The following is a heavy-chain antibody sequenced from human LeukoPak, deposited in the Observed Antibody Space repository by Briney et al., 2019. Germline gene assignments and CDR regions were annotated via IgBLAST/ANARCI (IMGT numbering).Heavy chain of an antibody. CDR1: GYTFTGYY. D-gene: IGHD1-14*01. V-gene: IGHV1-2*02. CDR2: INPNSGGT. CDR3: ARDIVRVKAEPAFDY. Sequence: GASVKVSCKACGYTFTGYYMHWVRQAPGQGLEWMGWINPNSGGTNYAQKFQGRVTMTRDTSISSAYMELSRLRSDDTAVYYCARDIVRVKAEPAFDYWGQGTLVTVSS. J-gene: IGHJ4*02.